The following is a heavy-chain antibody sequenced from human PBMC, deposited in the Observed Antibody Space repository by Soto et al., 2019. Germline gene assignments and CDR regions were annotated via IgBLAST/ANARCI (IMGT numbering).Heavy chain of an antibody. CDR2: IIPILGIA. CDR1: GGTFSSYT. CDR3: EADSGYANHYYMDV. V-gene: IGHV1-69*02. D-gene: IGHD5-12*01. Sequence: ASVKVSCKASGGTFSSYTIIWVRQAPGQGLEWMGRIIPILGIANYAQKFQGRVTITADKSTSTAYMELSSLRSEDTAVYYCEADSGYANHYYMDVWGKGTTVTVSS. J-gene: IGHJ6*03.